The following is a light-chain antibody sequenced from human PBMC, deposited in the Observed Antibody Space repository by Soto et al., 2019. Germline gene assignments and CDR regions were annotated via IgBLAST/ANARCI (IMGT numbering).Light chain of an antibody. J-gene: IGLJ2*01. CDR2: SNN. CDR3: TSWDDSLHGPL. Sequence: QLVLTQPPSASGTPGQRVTISCSGSSSNIGSNSANWYQQLPGTAPKLLIYSNNQRRSGVPDRFSGSKSGTSATLAISGLQSEDEADYYCTSWDDSLHGPLFGGGTKVTVL. V-gene: IGLV1-44*01. CDR1: SSNIGSNS.